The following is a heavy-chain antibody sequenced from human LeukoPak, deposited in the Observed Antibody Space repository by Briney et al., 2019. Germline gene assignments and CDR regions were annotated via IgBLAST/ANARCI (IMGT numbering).Heavy chain of an antibody. J-gene: IGHJ4*02. CDR2: ISSSSSYI. CDR3: ARVNDTGNRYVWGSYRLDY. V-gene: IGHV3-21*01. Sequence: PGGSLRLSCAASGFTFSSYSMNWVRQAPGKGLEWVSSISSSSSYIYYADSVKGRFTISRDNAKNSLYLQMSSLRAEDTAVYYCARVNDTGNRYVWGSYRLDYWGQGTLVTVSS. CDR1: GFTFSSYS. D-gene: IGHD3-16*02.